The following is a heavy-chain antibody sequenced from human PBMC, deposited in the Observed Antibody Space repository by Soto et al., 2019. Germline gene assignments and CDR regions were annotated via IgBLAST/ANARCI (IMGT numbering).Heavy chain of an antibody. CDR2: IYHSGST. CDR3: ARDEAAAFDY. CDR1: GGSISSGGYS. J-gene: IGHJ4*02. Sequence: QLQLQESGSGLVKPSQTLSLTCAVSGGSISSGGYSWSGIRQPPGKGLEWIGYIYHSGSTYYNPSLKSRVPISVDRSKHQFSLKLSSVTAADTAVYYCARDEAAAFDYWGQGTLVTVSS. D-gene: IGHD6-13*01. V-gene: IGHV4-30-2*01.